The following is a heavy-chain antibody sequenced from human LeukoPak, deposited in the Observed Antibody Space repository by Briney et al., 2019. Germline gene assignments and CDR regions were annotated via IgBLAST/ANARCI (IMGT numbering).Heavy chain of an antibody. CDR2: IYHSGST. J-gene: IGHJ4*02. D-gene: IGHD3-10*01. CDR1: GGSISSGGYY. CDR3: ARDRDGSGSPFDY. Sequence: SQTLSLTCTVSGGSISSGGYYWSWIRQPPGKGLEWIGYIYHSGSTYYNPSLKSRVTISVDRSKNQFSLKLSSVTAADTAVYYCARDRDGSGSPFDYWGQGTLVTVSS. V-gene: IGHV4-30-2*01.